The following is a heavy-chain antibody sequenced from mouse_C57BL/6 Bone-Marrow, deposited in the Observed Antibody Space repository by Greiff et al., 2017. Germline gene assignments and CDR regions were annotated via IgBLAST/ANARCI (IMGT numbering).Heavy chain of an antibody. CDR3: ARLWFAY. CDR1: GYTFTSYW. J-gene: IGHJ3*01. Sequence: DQLQQSGAELVRPGTSVKLSCKASGYTFTSYWMHWVKQRPGQGLEWIGVIDPYDSYTNYNQKFKGKATLTVDTSSSTAYMQLRSLTSEDSAVYYCARLWFAYWYRGPLVTVTA. V-gene: IGHV1-59*01. CDR2: IDPYDSYT.